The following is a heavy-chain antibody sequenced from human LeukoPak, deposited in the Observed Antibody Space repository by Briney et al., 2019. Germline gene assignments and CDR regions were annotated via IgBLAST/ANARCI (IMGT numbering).Heavy chain of an antibody. CDR2: LYTSGST. Sequence: SSETLSLTCTVSGGSISSYYWSWIRQPAGKGLEWIGRLYTSGSTNHNPSLKSRVTMSVDTSKNQFSLKLSSVTAADTAVYYCARVKSIAATLTEYYFDYWGQGTLVTVSS. D-gene: IGHD6-6*01. V-gene: IGHV4-4*07. J-gene: IGHJ4*02. CDR1: GGSISSYY. CDR3: ARVKSIAATLTEYYFDY.